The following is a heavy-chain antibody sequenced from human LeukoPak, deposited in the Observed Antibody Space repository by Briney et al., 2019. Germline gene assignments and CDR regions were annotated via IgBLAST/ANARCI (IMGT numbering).Heavy chain of an antibody. V-gene: IGHV3-7*01. J-gene: IGHJ6*02. CDR3: ARMYGSGSMDV. CDR1: GFTFSSYW. Sequence: PGGSLGLSCAASGFTFSSYWMSWVRQAPGKGLEWVANIKQDGSEKYYVDSVKGRFTISRDNAKNSLYLQMNSLRAEDTAVYYCARMYGSGSMDVWGQGTTVTVSS. D-gene: IGHD3-10*01. CDR2: IKQDGSEK.